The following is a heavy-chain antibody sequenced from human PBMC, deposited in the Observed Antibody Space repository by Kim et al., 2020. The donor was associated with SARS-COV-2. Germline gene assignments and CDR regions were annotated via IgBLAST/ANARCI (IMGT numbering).Heavy chain of an antibody. CDR3: LKGGWGWIWDY. Sequence: VGSLRLSCTTSGFTFTGHAMSWVRQAPGKGLEWVSRTEGIDGTTNYVDSVKGRFSISRDDSKNTLYLHMSALRADDTATYYCLKGGWGWIWDYWGQGTLVTVSS. J-gene: IGHJ4*02. CDR1: GFTFTGHA. V-gene: IGHV3-23*01. CDR2: TEGIDGTT. D-gene: IGHD2-21*01.